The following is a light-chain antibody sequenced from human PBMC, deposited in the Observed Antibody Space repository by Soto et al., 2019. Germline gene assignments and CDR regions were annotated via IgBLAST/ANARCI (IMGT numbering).Light chain of an antibody. CDR2: GSS. CDR3: LQYRSFPRT. J-gene: IGKJ1*01. CDR1: QGISNR. Sequence: DIQMTQSPSAMSASVGDRVIITCRASQGISNRLAWFQQKPGTVPKRLIYGSSFLETGVPSRFSGGGSGTEFSLTITSLQAEDFATYYCLQYRSFPRTFGQGTKVDIK. V-gene: IGKV1-17*03.